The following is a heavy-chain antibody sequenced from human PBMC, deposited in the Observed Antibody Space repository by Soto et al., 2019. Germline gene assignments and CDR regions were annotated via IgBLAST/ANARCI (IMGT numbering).Heavy chain of an antibody. Sequence: SETLSLTCTVSGGSISSSSYYWGWIRQPPGKGLEWIGSIYYSGSTYYNPSLKSRVTISVDTSKNQFSLKLSSVTAADTAVYYCARYSLRQQLEPFDSWGQGTLVTVSS. CDR2: IYYSGST. CDR1: GGSISSSSYY. V-gene: IGHV4-39*01. D-gene: IGHD6-13*01. J-gene: IGHJ4*02. CDR3: ARYSLRQQLEPFDS.